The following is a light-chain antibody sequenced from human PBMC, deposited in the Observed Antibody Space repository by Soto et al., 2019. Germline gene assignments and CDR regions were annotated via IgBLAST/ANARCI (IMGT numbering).Light chain of an antibody. V-gene: IGKV3-15*01. Sequence: EIVLTQSPATLSVSPGEIATLSCRASQSISSNLAWYQRKPGQAPRLLIYAASARATGIPATFSGSRSGTEFTLTISSLQSEDYAVYYCQQYNNWPRTFGQGTKVDIK. CDR2: AAS. J-gene: IGKJ1*01. CDR1: QSISSN. CDR3: QQYNNWPRT.